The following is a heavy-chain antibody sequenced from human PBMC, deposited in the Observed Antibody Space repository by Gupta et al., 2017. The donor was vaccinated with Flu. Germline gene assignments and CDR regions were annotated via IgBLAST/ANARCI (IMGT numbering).Heavy chain of an antibody. V-gene: IGHV4-34*01. Sequence: QVQLQQWGAGLLKPSETLSLTCAVYGGSFSGYYWSWIRQPPGKGLEWSGEINHSGSTNYNPSLKSRVTISVDTSKNQFSLKLSSVTAADTAVYYCARLVVVVPAAIRLESSSDYYYYGMDVWGQGTTVTVSS. CDR1: GGSFSGYY. J-gene: IGHJ6*02. CDR2: INHSGST. CDR3: ARLVVVVPAAIRLESSSDYYYYGMDV. D-gene: IGHD2-2*02.